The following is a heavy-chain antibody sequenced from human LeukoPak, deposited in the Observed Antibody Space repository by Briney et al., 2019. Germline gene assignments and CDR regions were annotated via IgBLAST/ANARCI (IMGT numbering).Heavy chain of an antibody. CDR3: ARVPVYCGGDCYLDAFDI. CDR2: ISYDGSNK. CDR1: GFTLSSYA. V-gene: IGHV3-30-3*01. D-gene: IGHD2-21*02. J-gene: IGHJ3*02. Sequence: GGSLRLSCAASGFTLSSYAMHWVRQAPGKGLGWVAVISYDGSNKYYADSVKGRFTISRDNSKNTLYLQMNSLRAEDTAVYYCARVPVYCGGDCYLDAFDIWGQGTMVTVSS.